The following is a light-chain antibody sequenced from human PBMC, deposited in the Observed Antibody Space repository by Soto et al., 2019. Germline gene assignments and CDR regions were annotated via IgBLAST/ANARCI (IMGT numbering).Light chain of an antibody. Sequence: EIVMTQSPATLSVSPGERATLSCRASQSVSSDLAWYQQKPGQAPRLLIYAASTRATGISDRFSGSGSGTDFTLTISRLEPEDFAIYYCQQYGGVPYTFGQGTKVDIK. CDR3: QQYGGVPYT. V-gene: IGKV3D-15*01. CDR1: QSVSSD. CDR2: AAS. J-gene: IGKJ2*01.